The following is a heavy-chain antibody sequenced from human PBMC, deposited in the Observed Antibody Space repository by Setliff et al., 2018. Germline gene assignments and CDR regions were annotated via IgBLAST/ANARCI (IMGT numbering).Heavy chain of an antibody. J-gene: IGHJ3*02. CDR3: AISSLSICSGGSCPNAFDI. V-gene: IGHV1-18*01. Sequence: SVKVSCQASGHIFSSYGISWVRQAPGQGLEWMGWISSYNDVTNYEQRFQGRVTMTTDTSASAAYMELRGLRPDDTAIYYCAISSLSICSGGSCPNAFDIWGQGTLVTVS. CDR1: GHIFSSYG. D-gene: IGHD2-15*01. CDR2: ISSYNDVT.